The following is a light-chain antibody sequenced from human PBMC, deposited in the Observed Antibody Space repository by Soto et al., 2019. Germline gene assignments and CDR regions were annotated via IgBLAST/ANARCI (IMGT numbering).Light chain of an antibody. J-gene: IGKJ2*01. Sequence: EIVMTQSPATLSVSPGERATLSCRASQSVSSNLAWYQQKPGQAPRLLIYGASTRATGIPARFSGSGSGTEFTLTISSLQSEDLAVYYRQQYNNWPPYTGGQGTKLEIK. V-gene: IGKV3-15*01. CDR2: GAS. CDR3: QQYNNWPPYT. CDR1: QSVSSN.